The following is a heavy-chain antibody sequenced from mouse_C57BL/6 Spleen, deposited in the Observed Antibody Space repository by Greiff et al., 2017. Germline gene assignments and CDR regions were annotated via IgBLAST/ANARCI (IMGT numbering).Heavy chain of an antibody. CDR2: ITPNNGGT. J-gene: IGHJ2*01. CDR3: ARGGFASSYDYFDY. Sequence: EVQLQQSGPELVKPGASVKMSCTASGYTFTDYNMHWVKQSHGKSLEWIGYITPNNGGTSYNQKFKGKATLTVNKSSSTAYMELRSLTSEDSAVYYCARGGFASSYDYFDYWGQGTTLTVSS. V-gene: IGHV1-22*01. D-gene: IGHD1-1*01. CDR1: GYTFTDYN.